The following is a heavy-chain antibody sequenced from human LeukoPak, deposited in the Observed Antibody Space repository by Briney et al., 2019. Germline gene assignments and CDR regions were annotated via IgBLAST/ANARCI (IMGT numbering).Heavy chain of an antibody. CDR2: IYHSGST. Sequence: SGTLSLTCAVSGGSISSSNWWSWVRQPPGKGLEWIGEIYHSGSTNYNPSLKSRVTISVDKSKNQFSLKLSSVTAADTAVYYCARMSPRYYYGSGGLPGSDYWGQGTLVTVSS. CDR1: GGSISSSNW. CDR3: ARMSPRYYYGSGGLPGSDY. J-gene: IGHJ4*02. V-gene: IGHV4-4*02. D-gene: IGHD3-10*01.